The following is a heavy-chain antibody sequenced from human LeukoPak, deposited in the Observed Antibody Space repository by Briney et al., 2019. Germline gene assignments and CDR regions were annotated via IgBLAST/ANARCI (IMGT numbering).Heavy chain of an antibody. D-gene: IGHD3-22*01. CDR3: ARQYYYDSSGCFDY. CDR2: IYTSGST. Sequence: SETLSLTCTVSGGSISSGSYYWSWIRQPAGKGLEWIGRIYTSGSTNYNPSLKSRVTMSVDTSKNQFSLKLSSVTAADTAVYYCARQYYYDSSGCFDYWGQGTLVTVSS. J-gene: IGHJ4*02. CDR1: GGSISSGSYY. V-gene: IGHV4-61*02.